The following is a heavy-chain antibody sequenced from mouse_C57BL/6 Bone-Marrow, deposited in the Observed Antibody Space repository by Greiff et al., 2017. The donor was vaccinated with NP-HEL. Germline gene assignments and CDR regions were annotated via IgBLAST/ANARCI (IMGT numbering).Heavy chain of an antibody. CDR1: GFTFSDYY. CDR2: INYDGSST. CDR3: ARDQGNGSSYWYFDV. Sequence: EVKLVESEGGLVQPGSSMKLSCTASGFTFSDYYMAWVRQVPEKGLEWVANINYDGSSTYYLDSLKSRFIISRDNAKNILYLQMSRLKSEDTATYYCARDQGNGSSYWYFDVWGTGTTVTVSS. J-gene: IGHJ1*03. V-gene: IGHV5-16*01. D-gene: IGHD1-1*01.